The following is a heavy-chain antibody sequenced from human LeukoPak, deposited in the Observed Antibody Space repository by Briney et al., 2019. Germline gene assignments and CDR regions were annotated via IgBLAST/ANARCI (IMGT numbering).Heavy chain of an antibody. CDR1: GYSISSGYY. V-gene: IGHV4-38-2*01. D-gene: IGHD6-19*01. J-gene: IGHJ4*02. Sequence: SETLSLTCAVSGYSISSGYYWGWIRQPPGKGLEWIGSIYHSGSTYYNPSLKSRVTISVGTSKNQFSLKLSSVTAADTAVYYCARRLIAVADPFDYWGQGTLVTVSS. CDR3: ARRLIAVADPFDY. CDR2: IYHSGST.